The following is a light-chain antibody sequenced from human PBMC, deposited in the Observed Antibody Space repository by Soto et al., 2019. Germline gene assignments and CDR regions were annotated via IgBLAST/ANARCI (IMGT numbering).Light chain of an antibody. CDR2: WAS. CDR3: QQYYSTPRT. Sequence: DIVMTQSPDSLAVSLGERATINCKSSQSVLYSSNNKNYLAWYQQKPGQPPKLLIYWASTRESGVPDRFSGSGSGPDFTLTISSLQAEDVAVYYCQQYYSTPRTFGPGTKVDI. V-gene: IGKV4-1*01. CDR1: QSVLYSSNNKNY. J-gene: IGKJ3*01.